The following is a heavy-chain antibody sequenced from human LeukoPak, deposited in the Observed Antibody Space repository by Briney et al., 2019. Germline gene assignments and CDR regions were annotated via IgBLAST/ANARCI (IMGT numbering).Heavy chain of an antibody. J-gene: IGHJ4*02. CDR1: GGTFSSYA. CDR3: ATTDTPILTHFDY. CDR2: IIPIFGTA. D-gene: IGHD1-14*01. Sequence: SVKVSCKASGGTFSSYAISWVRQAPGQGLEWMGGIIPIFGTANYAQKFQGRVTITADESTSTAYMELSSLRSEDTAVYYCATTDTPILTHFDYWGQGTLVTASS. V-gene: IGHV1-69*13.